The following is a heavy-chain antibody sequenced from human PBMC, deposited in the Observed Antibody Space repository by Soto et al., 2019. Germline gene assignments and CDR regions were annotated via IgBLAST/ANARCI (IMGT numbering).Heavy chain of an antibody. CDR2: IDWDDDK. D-gene: IGHD3-22*01. V-gene: IGHV2-70*04. CDR3: AIDSSGLALNY. J-gene: IGHJ4*02. CDR1: GFSLSTSGMR. Sequence: SGPTLVNPTQTLTLTCTFSGFSLSTSGMRVSWIRQPPGKALEWLARIDWDDDKFYSTSLKTRLTISKDTSKNQVVLTMTNMDPVDTATYYCAIDSSGLALNYWGQGTLVTVSS.